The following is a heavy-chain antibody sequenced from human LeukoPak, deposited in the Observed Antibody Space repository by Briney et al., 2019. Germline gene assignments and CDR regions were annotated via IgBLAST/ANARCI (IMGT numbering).Heavy chain of an antibody. J-gene: IGHJ6*03. Sequence: PSETLSLTCTVSGGSISSSSYYWGWIRQPPGKGLKWIGSIYYSGSTYYSPSLKSRVTISVDTSKNQFSLKLSSVTAADTAVYYCARQLYSSSWYYYYYMDVWGKGTTVTISS. CDR3: ARQLYSSSWYYYYYMDV. CDR1: GGSISSSSYY. V-gene: IGHV4-39*01. CDR2: IYYSGST. D-gene: IGHD6-13*01.